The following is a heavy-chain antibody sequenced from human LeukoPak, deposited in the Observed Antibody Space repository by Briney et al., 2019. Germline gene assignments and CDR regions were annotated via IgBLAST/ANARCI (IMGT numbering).Heavy chain of an antibody. CDR3: AKDGYDSSGQNV. Sequence: GGSLRLSCAASGFTFSSYAMSWVRQAPGKGLEWVSAISGSGGSTYYADSVKGRFTISRDNSKNTLYLQLNSLRAEDTAVYYCAKDGYDSSGQNVWGQGTTVTVSS. CDR2: ISGSGGST. V-gene: IGHV3-23*01. CDR1: GFTFSSYA. D-gene: IGHD3-22*01. J-gene: IGHJ6*02.